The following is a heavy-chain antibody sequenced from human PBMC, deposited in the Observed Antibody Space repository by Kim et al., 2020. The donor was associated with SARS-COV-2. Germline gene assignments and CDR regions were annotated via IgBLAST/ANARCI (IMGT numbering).Heavy chain of an antibody. CDR3: ASLGVAVAGTLDAFDI. J-gene: IGHJ3*02. D-gene: IGHD6-19*01. CDR2: INPIGGST. Sequence: ASVKVSCKASGYTFTSYYMHWVRQAPGQGLEWMGIINPIGGSTSYAQKFPGGVTMTRDTSTSTVYMELSSLRSEDTAVYYCASLGVAVAGTLDAFDIWGQGTMVTVSS. V-gene: IGHV1-46*01. CDR1: GYTFTSYY.